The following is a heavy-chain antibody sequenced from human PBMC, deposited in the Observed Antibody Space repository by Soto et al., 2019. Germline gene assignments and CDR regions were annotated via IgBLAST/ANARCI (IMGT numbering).Heavy chain of an antibody. CDR3: ARGREDSSSWYGFDY. CDR1: GGSFSGYY. CDR2: INHSGST. V-gene: IGHV4-34*01. Sequence: SETLSLTCAVYGGSFSGYYWSWIRQPPGKGLEWIGEINHSGSTNYNPSLKSRVTISVDTSKNQFSLKLSSVTAADTAVYYCARGREDSSSWYGFDYWGQGTLVTVSS. J-gene: IGHJ4*02. D-gene: IGHD6-13*01.